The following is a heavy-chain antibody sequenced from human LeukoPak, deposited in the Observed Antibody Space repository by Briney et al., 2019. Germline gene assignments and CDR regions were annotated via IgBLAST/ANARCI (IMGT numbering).Heavy chain of an antibody. V-gene: IGHV1-2*02. D-gene: IGHD3-10*01. CDR2: INPNSGGT. CDR3: AGLYYYGGPKLFDP. J-gene: IGHJ5*02. CDR1: GYTLTRYY. Sequence: ASVKISSKASGYTLTRYYMHSVRDAPGQGLEWMGCINPNSGGTNYAQKFQGRVTMTRDTSISTAYMELSELKTDDTAVYFRAGLYYYGGPKLFDPWPQGTRVTVSS.